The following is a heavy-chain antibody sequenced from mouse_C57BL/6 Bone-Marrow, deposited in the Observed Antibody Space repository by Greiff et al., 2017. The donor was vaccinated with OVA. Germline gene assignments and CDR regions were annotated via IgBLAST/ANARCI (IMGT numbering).Heavy chain of an antibody. CDR1: GYTFTSYW. Sequence: QVQLQQPGAELVKPGASVKLSCKASGYTFTSYWMQWVKQRPGQGLGWIGEIDPSDSDANYNQKFKGKATLTVDTSSSTAYMQLSGLTSEDSAVYYCASDDYGRDWGQGTTLTVSS. CDR3: ASDDYGRD. CDR2: IDPSDSDA. J-gene: IGHJ2*01. D-gene: IGHD1-1*01. V-gene: IGHV1-50*01.